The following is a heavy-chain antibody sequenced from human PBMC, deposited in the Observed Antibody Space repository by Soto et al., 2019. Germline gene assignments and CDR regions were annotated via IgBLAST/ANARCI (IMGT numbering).Heavy chain of an antibody. J-gene: IGHJ6*03. V-gene: IGHV1-46*03. Sequence: QVQLVQSGAEVKKPGASVKVSCKASGYTFTSYYMHWVRQAPGQGLEWKGIINPSGGSTSYAQKFQGRVTMTRDTSTSTVYMELSSLRSEDTAVYYCAMGTVTIEKDYYYYYMDVWGKGTTVTVSS. CDR2: INPSGGST. CDR3: AMGTVTIEKDYYYYYMDV. CDR1: GYTFTSYY. D-gene: IGHD4-4*01.